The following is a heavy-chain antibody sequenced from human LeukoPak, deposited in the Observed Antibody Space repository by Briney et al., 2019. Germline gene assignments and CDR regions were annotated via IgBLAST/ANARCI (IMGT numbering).Heavy chain of an antibody. D-gene: IGHD6-19*01. CDR3: TTDWDTGDDYDSHPSGWLFDY. V-gene: IGHV3-15*01. J-gene: IGHJ4*02. CDR1: RFTLTNAL. Sequence: SLSLSRVLSRFTLTNALMSWVGPAPRQGLEWVGRVKRTSEGGTTHYATHVKGRFPISRDDSKDTLYLHMNALTTDDTAVYYCTTDWDTGDDYDSHPSGWLFDYWGQGILVTVSS. CDR2: VKRTSEGGTT.